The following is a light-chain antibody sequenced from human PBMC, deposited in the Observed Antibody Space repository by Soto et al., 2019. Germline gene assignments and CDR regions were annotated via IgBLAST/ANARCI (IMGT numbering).Light chain of an antibody. CDR3: QQHSNWPPIT. V-gene: IGKV3-11*01. CDR1: QSISNY. Sequence: EIVLTQSPATLSLSPGERATLSCRASQSISNYVAWYQQKPGQAPRLLIYDASDRATGIPGRFSGSGPGTDFTLTISSLEPEDFAVYYCQQHSNWPPITFGQGTRLEIK. J-gene: IGKJ5*01. CDR2: DAS.